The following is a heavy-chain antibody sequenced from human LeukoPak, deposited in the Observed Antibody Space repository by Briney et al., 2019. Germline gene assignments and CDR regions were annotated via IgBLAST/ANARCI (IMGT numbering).Heavy chain of an antibody. V-gene: IGHV3-7*01. Sequence: PGGSLRLSCAASGFTSSSYWMTWVRQAPEEGLERVANIKQEGSEKYYVDSVKGRFTISRDNAKISLFLQMNNLRAEDTAVYYCAAHVNDAGDFGYWGQGTLVAVSS. J-gene: IGHJ4*02. CDR2: IKQEGSEK. CDR3: AAHVNDAGDFGY. D-gene: IGHD2-8*01. CDR1: GFTSSSYW.